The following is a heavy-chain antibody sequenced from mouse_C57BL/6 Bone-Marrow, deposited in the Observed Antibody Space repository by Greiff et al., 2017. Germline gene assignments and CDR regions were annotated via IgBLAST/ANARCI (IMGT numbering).Heavy chain of an antibody. CDR3: ARGLRRDPYAMDY. V-gene: IGHV3-8*01. CDR2: ISYSGST. J-gene: IGHJ4*01. CDR1: GYSITSDY. D-gene: IGHD2-4*01. Sequence: EVKLVESGPGLAKPSQTLSLTCSVTGYSITSDYWNWIRKFPGNKLEYMGYISYSGSTYYNPSLKSRISITRDTSKNQYYLQLNSVTTEDTATYYCARGLRRDPYAMDYWGQGTSVTVSS.